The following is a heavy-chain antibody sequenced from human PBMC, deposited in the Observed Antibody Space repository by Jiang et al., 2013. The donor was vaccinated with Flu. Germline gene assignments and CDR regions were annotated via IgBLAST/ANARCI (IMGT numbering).Heavy chain of an antibody. CDR3: ARGYSNGWALADDAFDI. V-gene: IGHV4-39*01. D-gene: IGHD6-25*01. J-gene: IGHJ3*02. CDR1: GGSINNSSYY. CDR2: IYESGVT. Sequence: EYGPGLVKPSETLSLTCTVSGGSINNSSYYWGCIRQPPGKGLEWIGNIYESGVTYYNPSLRSRVTISVDTSKNQFSLKLNSVTAADTAVYYCARGYSNGWALADDAFDIWGQGTMVTVSS.